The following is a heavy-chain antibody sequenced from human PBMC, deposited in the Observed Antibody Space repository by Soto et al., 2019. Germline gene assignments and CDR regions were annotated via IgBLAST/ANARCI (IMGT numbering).Heavy chain of an antibody. CDR3: ARATNSGSYVRPFDY. Sequence: GGSLRLSCAASGFTFSSYAMHWVRQAPGKGLEWVAVISYDGSNKYYADSVKGRFTISRDNSKNTLYLQMNSLRAEDTAVYYCARATNSGSYVRPFDYWGQGTLVTVSS. J-gene: IGHJ4*02. CDR1: GFTFSSYA. V-gene: IGHV3-30-3*01. CDR2: ISYDGSNK. D-gene: IGHD1-26*01.